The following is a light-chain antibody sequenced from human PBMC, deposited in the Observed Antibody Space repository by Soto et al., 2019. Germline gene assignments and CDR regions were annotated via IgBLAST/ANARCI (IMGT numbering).Light chain of an antibody. CDR3: LQHHSFPRT. V-gene: IGKV1-17*03. CDR1: QGISNY. Sequence: DIEMTQSASAMSASVGDRVTITCRASQGISNYLAWFQQKPGKAPKRLIYSSSNLQSGVPSRFSGSGSGTEFILTISSLQPEDSATYYCLQHHSFPRTFGQGTKVDIK. J-gene: IGKJ1*01. CDR2: SSS.